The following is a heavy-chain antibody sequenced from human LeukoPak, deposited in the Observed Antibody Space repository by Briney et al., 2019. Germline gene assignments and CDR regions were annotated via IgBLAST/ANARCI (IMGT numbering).Heavy chain of an antibody. Sequence: GSLRLSCAASGFTFSNYAMSWVRQAPGKGPEWVSIISGSGGTTSYADSVKGRFTISRDNSKNTLSLQMNSLRVEDTATYYCAKGGYYTSDYGMDVWGQGTTVTVSS. CDR3: AKGGYYTSDYGMDV. CDR2: ISGSGGTT. CDR1: GFTFSNYA. J-gene: IGHJ6*02. V-gene: IGHV3-23*01. D-gene: IGHD3-10*01.